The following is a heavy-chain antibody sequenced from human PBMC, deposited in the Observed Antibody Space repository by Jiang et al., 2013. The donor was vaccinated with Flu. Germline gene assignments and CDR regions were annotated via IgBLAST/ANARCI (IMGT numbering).Heavy chain of an antibody. CDR1: GYSFSDYW. D-gene: IGHD6-19*01. V-gene: IGHV5-51*01. J-gene: IGHJ4*02. CDR2: IYPGDSDA. CDR3: VRRGGAVAPFDY. Sequence: SLKISCEGSGYSFSDYWIGWVRQMPGKGLEWMGIIYPGDSDARYSPSFQGQVTISADKSINTAYLQWSSLRASDTAMYYCVRRGGAVAPFDYWGQGTVVTVSS.